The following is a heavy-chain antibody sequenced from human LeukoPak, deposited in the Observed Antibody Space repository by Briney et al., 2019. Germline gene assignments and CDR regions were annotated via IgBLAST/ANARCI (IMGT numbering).Heavy chain of an antibody. V-gene: IGHV2-70*11. Sequence: SGPTLLNPTQTLTLTCNFSRFSLSTSGMCVSWIRQPPGEALEWLARINWDDDKYYSTSLKTTLTISTDTSKNQVVLTMTNMDPVDTATYYCARQYSSGWYWNYWGQGTLVTVSS. CDR3: ARQYSSGWYWNY. CDR1: RFSLSTSGMC. CDR2: INWDDDK. D-gene: IGHD6-13*01. J-gene: IGHJ4*02.